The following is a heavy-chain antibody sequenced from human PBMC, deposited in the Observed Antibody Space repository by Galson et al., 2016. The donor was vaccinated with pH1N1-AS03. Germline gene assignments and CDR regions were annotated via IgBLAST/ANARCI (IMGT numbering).Heavy chain of an antibody. D-gene: IGHD6-13*01. Sequence: SLRLSCAASELTLTNYGMHWFRQGPGKGLEWVAFIAYDGSYVNYADFVKGRFTISRDSSKSTLYLQMNSLRPEDTAVYYCAKTVEYTSSWNPFDYWGQGTLVTVSS. V-gene: IGHV3-30*02. CDR2: IAYDGSYV. J-gene: IGHJ4*02. CDR3: AKTVEYTSSWNPFDY. CDR1: ELTLTNYG.